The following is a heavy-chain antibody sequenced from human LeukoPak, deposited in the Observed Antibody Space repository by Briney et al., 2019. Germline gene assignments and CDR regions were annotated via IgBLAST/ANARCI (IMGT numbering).Heavy chain of an antibody. V-gene: IGHV4-31*03. CDR1: GGSISSGGYY. CDR2: IYYSGST. Sequence: PSETLSLTCTVSGGSISSGGYYWSWIRQHPGKGLEWIGYIYYSGSTYYNPSLKSRVTISVDTSKNQFSLKLSSVTAADTAVYYCARDSVSSGNFDYWGQGTLVTVSS. J-gene: IGHJ4*02. CDR3: ARDSVSSGNFDY. D-gene: IGHD3-22*01.